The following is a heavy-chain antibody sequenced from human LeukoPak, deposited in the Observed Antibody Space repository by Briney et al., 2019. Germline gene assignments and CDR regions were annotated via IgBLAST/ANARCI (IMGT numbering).Heavy chain of an antibody. D-gene: IGHD4/OR15-4a*01. CDR2: IRYDGSNK. Sequence: GGSLRLSCAASEITFSSYGMHWVRQAPGQGLEWVAFIRYDGSNKDYADSVKGRFTISRDNSKNTLYLQMNSLRAEDTAVYYCARRAGAYSHPYDYWGQGTLVTVSS. V-gene: IGHV3-30*02. CDR3: ARRAGAYSHPYDY. CDR1: EITFSSYG. J-gene: IGHJ4*02.